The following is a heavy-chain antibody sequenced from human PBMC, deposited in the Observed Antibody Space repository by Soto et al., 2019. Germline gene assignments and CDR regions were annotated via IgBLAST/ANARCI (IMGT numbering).Heavy chain of an antibody. CDR2: ISYDGSNK. V-gene: IGHV3-30*18. D-gene: IGHD3-3*01. Sequence: PGGSLRLSCAASGFTFSSYGMHWVRQAPGKGLEWVAVISYDGSNKYYADSVKGRFTISRDNSKNTLYLQMNSLRAEDTAVYYCANLYDFWSGYYGMDVWGQGTTVTVSS. J-gene: IGHJ6*02. CDR3: ANLYDFWSGYYGMDV. CDR1: GFTFSSYG.